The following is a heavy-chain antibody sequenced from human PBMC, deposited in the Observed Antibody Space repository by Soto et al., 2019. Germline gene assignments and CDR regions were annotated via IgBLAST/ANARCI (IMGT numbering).Heavy chain of an antibody. J-gene: IGHJ6*02. V-gene: IGHV1-69*13. CDR1: GGTFSNYA. D-gene: IGHD3-22*01. CDR2: IIPIFGTA. CDR3: ARDYYDSSGYSHHYYYGMDV. Sequence: GASVKVSCKASGGTFSNYAISWVRQAPGQGLEWMGGIIPIFGTANYAQKFQGRVTITADESTSTAYMELSSLRSEDTAVYYCARDYYDSSGYSHHYYYGMDVWGQGTTVTVSS.